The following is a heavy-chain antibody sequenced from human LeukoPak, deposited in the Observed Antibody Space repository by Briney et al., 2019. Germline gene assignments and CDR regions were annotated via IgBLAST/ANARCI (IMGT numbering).Heavy chain of an antibody. J-gene: IGHJ4*02. CDR2: ISSGGST. D-gene: IGHD5-12*01. CDR3: ARGDDYKSTLFDY. Sequence: SDTLSLTCTVSGASISRYFWNWIREPPGEELEGIGYISSGGSTNYHPSLESRVTISIDTSKNQVSLKLTSATAADTAVYYCARGDDYKSTLFDYWGQGTLVTVSS. CDR1: GASISRYF. V-gene: IGHV4-59*07.